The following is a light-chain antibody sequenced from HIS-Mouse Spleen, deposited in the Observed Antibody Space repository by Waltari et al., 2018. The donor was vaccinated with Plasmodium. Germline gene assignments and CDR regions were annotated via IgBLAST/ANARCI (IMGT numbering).Light chain of an antibody. Sequence: DIQMTQSQSSLSASVGDRVTITCRASQSISSYLNWYQQKPGKAPKLLIYAATSLQSRVPSRFSGTGSWTDFTLTISSLQPEDFATYFCQQSYSTWTFGQGTKVEIK. CDR2: AAT. J-gene: IGKJ1*01. CDR3: QQSYSTWT. V-gene: IGKV1-39*01. CDR1: QSISSY.